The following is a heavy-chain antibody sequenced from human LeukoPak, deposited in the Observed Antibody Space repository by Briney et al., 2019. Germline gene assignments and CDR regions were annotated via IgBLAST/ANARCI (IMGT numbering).Heavy chain of an antibody. CDR3: ARSNQADDY. CDR2: INPDGSSQ. J-gene: IGHJ4*02. Sequence: PAGGSLRLSCAVSGFSFSASWMSWVRQTPGKGLEWVANINPDGSSQYYVDSVKGRFTISRDNAKNTLYLQMDSLRAEDTGVYYCARSNQADDYWGQGTLVTVSS. CDR1: GFSFSASW. V-gene: IGHV3-7*01. D-gene: IGHD1-14*01.